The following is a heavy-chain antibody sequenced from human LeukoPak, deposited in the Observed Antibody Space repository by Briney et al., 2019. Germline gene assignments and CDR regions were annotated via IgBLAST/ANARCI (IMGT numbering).Heavy chain of an antibody. CDR1: EYTFTSYD. D-gene: IGHD6-6*01. V-gene: IGHV1-8*01. CDR3: ARGSWGEIAGRKSFEF. CDR2: MNPNSGNT. J-gene: IGHJ4*02. Sequence: ASVKVSCKASEYTFTSYDINWVRQATGQGLEWMGWMNPNSGNTGYAQKFQGRVTMTRVTSISTAYTELNNLTSEDTAVYYCARGSWGEIAGRKSFEFWGQGSLVTVSS.